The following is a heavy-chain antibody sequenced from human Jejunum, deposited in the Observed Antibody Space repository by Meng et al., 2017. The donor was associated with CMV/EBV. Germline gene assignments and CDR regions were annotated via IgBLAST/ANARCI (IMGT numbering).Heavy chain of an antibody. D-gene: IGHD5-24*01. J-gene: IGHJ4*02. CDR3: ARDPRGDGGVTFDY. CDR2: IRGKAHSYAA. CDR1: FAFRGSA. V-gene: IGHV3-73*01. Sequence: FAFRGSAMHWVRQASGKGLEWVGRIRGKAHSYAAAYAASVKGRFTISRDNAKNSLFLQMNSLRADDTAVYYCARDPRGDGGVTFDYWGQGMLVTVSS.